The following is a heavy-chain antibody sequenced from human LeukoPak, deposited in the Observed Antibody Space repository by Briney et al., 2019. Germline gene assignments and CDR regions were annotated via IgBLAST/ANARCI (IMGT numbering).Heavy chain of an antibody. CDR1: GYTFTCYY. D-gene: IGHD6-13*01. CDR3: AREAEQLVRYFQH. CDR2: INPNSGGT. Sequence: ASVKVSCKASGYTFTCYYMHWVRQAPGQGLEWMGRINPNSGGTNYAQKFQGRVTMTRDTSISTAYMELSRLRSDDTAVYYCAREAEQLVRYFQHWGQGTLVTVSS. J-gene: IGHJ1*01. V-gene: IGHV1-2*06.